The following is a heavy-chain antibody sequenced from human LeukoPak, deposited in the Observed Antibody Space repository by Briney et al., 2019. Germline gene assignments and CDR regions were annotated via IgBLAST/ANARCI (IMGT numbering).Heavy chain of an antibody. CDR1: GFTFSSYW. J-gene: IGHJ4*02. Sequence: PGGSLRLSCAASGFTFSSYWMSWVRQSPGKGLEWVANIKPDGSGKYCMDSVKGRFTISRDNAKNALYLEMNSLRAEDTAEYFCARERMYSGSGSTYPYYDYWGQGTLVTVSS. D-gene: IGHD3-10*01. CDR3: ARERMYSGSGSTYPYYDY. CDR2: IKPDGSGK. V-gene: IGHV3-7*01.